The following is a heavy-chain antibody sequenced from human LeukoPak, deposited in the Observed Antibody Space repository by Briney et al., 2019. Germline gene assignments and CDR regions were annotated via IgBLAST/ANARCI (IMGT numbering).Heavy chain of an antibody. CDR2: ISYDGSNK. D-gene: IGHD2/OR15-2a*01. J-gene: IGHJ4*02. CDR1: GFTFSSYA. V-gene: IGHV3-30-3*01. Sequence: GGSLRLSCAASGFTFSSYAMHWVRQAPGKGLEWVAVISYDGSNKYYADSVKGRFTISRDNAKNTLYLQMDSLRAEDTAVYYCARVGEYDSFDYWGQGTLVTVSS. CDR3: ARVGEYDSFDY.